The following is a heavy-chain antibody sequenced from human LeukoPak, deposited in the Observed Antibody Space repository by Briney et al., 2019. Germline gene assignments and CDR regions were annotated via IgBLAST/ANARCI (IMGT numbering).Heavy chain of an antibody. CDR3: ARRNYYDSSGYYPDY. CDR2: IYPGDSDT. V-gene: IGHV5-51*01. J-gene: IGHJ4*02. CDR1: GYSFTSYC. D-gene: IGHD3-22*01. Sequence: GESLKISCKGSGYSFTSYCIGWVRQMPGKGLEWMGIIYPGDSDTRYSPSFQGQVTISADKSISTAYLQWSSLKASDTAMYYCARRNYYDSSGYYPDYWGQGTLVTVSS.